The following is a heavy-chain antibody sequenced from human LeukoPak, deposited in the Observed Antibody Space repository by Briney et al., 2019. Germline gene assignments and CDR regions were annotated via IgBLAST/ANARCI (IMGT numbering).Heavy chain of an antibody. D-gene: IGHD3-10*01. CDR3: ARVVDLDAFGI. Sequence: TGGSLRLSCVTSGFTFSNHAMHWVRQGPGKGLEWVAVISDDGSSKFYADSVKGRFTVSRDNSKNTLFLQINSLRPEDTAVYYCARVVDLDAFGIWGQGTLVTVSS. V-gene: IGHV3-30*04. CDR1: GFTFSNHA. J-gene: IGHJ3*02. CDR2: ISDDGSSK.